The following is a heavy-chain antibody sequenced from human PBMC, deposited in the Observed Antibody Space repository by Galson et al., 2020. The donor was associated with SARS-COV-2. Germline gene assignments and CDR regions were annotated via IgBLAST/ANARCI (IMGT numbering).Heavy chain of an antibody. CDR1: GLTFSFYA. J-gene: IGHJ3*02. V-gene: IGHV3-23*01. CDR2: ISGSGDST. D-gene: IGHD1-26*01. CDR3: AKNKRDLLDAFDI. Sequence: GESLKISCGASGLTFSFYAMSWVRQGPGKGLEWVSAISGSGDSTYYADSVKGRLTISRDNSKNTLFLQMNSLRAEDTAVYYCAKNKRDLLDAFDIWGQGTVVTVSS.